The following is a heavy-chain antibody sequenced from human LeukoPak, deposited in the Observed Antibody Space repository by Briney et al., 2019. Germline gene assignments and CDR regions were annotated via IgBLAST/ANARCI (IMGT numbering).Heavy chain of an antibody. CDR3: ARGGYDFVYHYYGMDV. V-gene: IGHV1-2*06. CDR2: FNPYSGGT. Sequence: ASVKVSCKASGYTFTGYYMRWVRQGPGQGLEWMGRFNPYSGGTNYAQKFQGRVTMTRDTSISTAYMELSRLRSDDTAVYYCARGGYDFVYHYYGMDVWGQGTTVTVSS. J-gene: IGHJ6*02. CDR1: GYTFTGYY. D-gene: IGHD3-3*01.